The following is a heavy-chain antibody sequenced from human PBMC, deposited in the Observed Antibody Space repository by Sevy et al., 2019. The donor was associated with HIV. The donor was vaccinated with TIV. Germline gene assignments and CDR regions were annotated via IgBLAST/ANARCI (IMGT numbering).Heavy chain of an antibody. Sequence: GGSLRLSCAASGFTFSSYSMNWVLQAPGKGLEWVSYISSSSSTIYYADSVKGRFTISRDNAKNSLYLQMNSLRAEDTAVYYCARGRSYYDFWSGLGFDPWGQGTLVTVSS. CDR2: ISSSSSTI. CDR1: GFTFSSYS. D-gene: IGHD3-3*01. V-gene: IGHV3-48*01. J-gene: IGHJ5*02. CDR3: ARGRSYYDFWSGLGFDP.